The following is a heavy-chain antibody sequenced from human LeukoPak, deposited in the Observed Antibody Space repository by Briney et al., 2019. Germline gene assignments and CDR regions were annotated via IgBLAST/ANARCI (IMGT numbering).Heavy chain of an antibody. CDR2: ISSSSSYI. J-gene: IGHJ4*02. CDR1: GGSFSGYY. Sequence: ETLSLTCAVYGGSFSGYYWSWIRQAPGKGLEWVSSISSSSSYIYYADSVKGRFTISRDNAKNSLYLQMNSLRAEDTAVYYCARGYYDYVWGPDDWSYWGQGTLVTVSS. CDR3: ARGYYDYVWGPDDWSY. V-gene: IGHV3-21*01. D-gene: IGHD3-16*01.